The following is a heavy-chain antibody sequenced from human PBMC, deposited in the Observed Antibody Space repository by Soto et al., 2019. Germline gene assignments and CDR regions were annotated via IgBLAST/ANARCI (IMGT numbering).Heavy chain of an antibody. CDR1: GGTFSSYA. CDR3: ASLINYDFWSGYLGYGMDV. J-gene: IGHJ6*02. Sequence: QVQLVQSGAEVKKPGSSVKVSCKASGGTFSSYAISWVRQAPGQGLEWMGGIIPIFGTANYAQKFQGRVTITAAESTTTAYMELSSLRSEDTAVYYCASLINYDFWSGYLGYGMDVWGQGTTVTVSS. CDR2: IIPIFGTA. V-gene: IGHV1-69*01. D-gene: IGHD3-3*01.